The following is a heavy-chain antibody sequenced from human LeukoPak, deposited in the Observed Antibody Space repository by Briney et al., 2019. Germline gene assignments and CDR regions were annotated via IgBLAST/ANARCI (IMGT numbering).Heavy chain of an antibody. CDR1: GGSFSGYY. CDR3: ARGALEYSSSWLDY. Sequence: PSETLSLTCAVYGGSFSGYYWSWIRQPPGKGLEWIGEINHSGSTNYNPSLKSRVTISVDTSKNQFSLKLSSVTAADTAAYYCARGALEYSSSWLDYWGQGTLVTVSS. D-gene: IGHD6-6*01. J-gene: IGHJ4*02. V-gene: IGHV4-34*01. CDR2: INHSGST.